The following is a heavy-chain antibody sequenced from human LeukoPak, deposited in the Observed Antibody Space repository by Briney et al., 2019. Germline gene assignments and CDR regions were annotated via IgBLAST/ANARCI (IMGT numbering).Heavy chain of an antibody. CDR2: ISSSSSCI. Sequence: GGSLRLSCAASGFTFSSNYMSWVRQAPGKGLEWVSSISSSSSCIYYADSVKGRFTISRDNAKNSLYLQMNSLRAEDTAVYYCAREYCSGGSCYNDAFDIWGQGTMVTVSS. V-gene: IGHV3-21*01. CDR1: GFTFSSNY. CDR3: AREYCSGGSCYNDAFDI. D-gene: IGHD2-15*01. J-gene: IGHJ3*02.